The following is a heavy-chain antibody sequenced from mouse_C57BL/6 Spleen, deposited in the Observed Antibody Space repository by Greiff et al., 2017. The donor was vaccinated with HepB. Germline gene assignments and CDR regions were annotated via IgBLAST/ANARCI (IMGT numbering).Heavy chain of an antibody. CDR2: ISDGGSYT. CDR3: ARSGESWFAY. V-gene: IGHV5-4*01. CDR1: GFTFSSYA. Sequence: VHLVESGGGLVKPGGSLKLSCAASGFTFSSYAMSWVRQTPEKRLEWVATISDGGSYTYYPDNVKGRFTISRDNAKNNLYLQMSHLKSEDTAMYYCARSGESWFAYWGQGTLVTVSA. J-gene: IGHJ3*01.